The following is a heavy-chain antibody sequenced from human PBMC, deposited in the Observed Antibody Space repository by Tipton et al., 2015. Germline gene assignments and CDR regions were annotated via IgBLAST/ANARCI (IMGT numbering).Heavy chain of an antibody. CDR1: GFTLSSYN. V-gene: IGHV3-21*01. CDR3: ARTRGVEGFYDSLDY. CDR2: ITSGSSYI. Sequence: GSLRLSCAASGFTLSSYNMNWVRQAPGKGLEWVSSITSGSSYIYYADSVKGRFTISRDNAKNSLYLQMNSLRGEDTAVYYCARTRGVEGFYDSLDYWGQGTLVTVSS. D-gene: IGHD3-22*01. J-gene: IGHJ4*02.